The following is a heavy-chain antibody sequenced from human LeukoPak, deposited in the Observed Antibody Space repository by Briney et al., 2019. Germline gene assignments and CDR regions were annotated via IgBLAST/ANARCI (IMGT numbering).Heavy chain of an antibody. V-gene: IGHV3-74*01. CDR1: GFTFSSHW. D-gene: IGHD3-22*01. J-gene: IGHJ4*02. CDR3: ARVRYYDRPDY. CDR2: INSDGSSI. Sequence: QSGGSLRLSCAASGFTFSSHWMHWVRQAPGKGLVWVSRINSDGSSISYADSVKGRFTISRDNAKNTLYLQMNNLRAEDTAVYYCARVRYYDRPDYWGQGTLVTVSS.